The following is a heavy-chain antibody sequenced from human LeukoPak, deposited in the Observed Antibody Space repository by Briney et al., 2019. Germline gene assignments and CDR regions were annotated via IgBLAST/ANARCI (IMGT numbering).Heavy chain of an antibody. J-gene: IGHJ5*02. Sequence: ASVKVSCTTSGYTFSDHYIHWIRQSPGQGLEWMGWIDPKNAGTIYAQKFQDRVTMTIDTSINTAEMELTRLRADDTAVYFCARKTYDALTGYYEGWFDPWGQGTLVTVSS. CDR3: ARKTYDALTGYYEGWFDP. CDR1: GYTFSDHY. V-gene: IGHV1-2*02. CDR2: IDPKNAGT. D-gene: IGHD3-9*01.